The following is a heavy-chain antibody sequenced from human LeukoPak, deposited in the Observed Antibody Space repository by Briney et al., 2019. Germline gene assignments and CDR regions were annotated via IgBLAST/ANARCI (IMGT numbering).Heavy chain of an antibody. J-gene: IGHJ3*02. CDR3: ARERGYYGSGSYSGAFDI. D-gene: IGHD3-10*01. CDR2: IYHSGST. Sequence: SETLSLTCAVSGGSISSGGYSWSWIRQPPGKGLEWIGYIYHSGSTYHNPSLKSRVTISVDRSKNQFSLKLSSVTAADTAVYYCARERGYYGSGSYSGAFDIWGQGTMVTVSS. V-gene: IGHV4-30-2*01. CDR1: GGSISSGGYS.